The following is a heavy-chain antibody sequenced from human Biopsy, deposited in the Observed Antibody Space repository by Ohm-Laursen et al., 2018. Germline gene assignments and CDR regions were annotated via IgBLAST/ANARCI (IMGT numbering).Heavy chain of an antibody. CDR2: ISVDGRNK. Sequence: RSLRLSCSASGFSFSSYGMHWVRQAPGKGLEWVSVISVDGRNKYYIDSVRGRFTISRDNSKNTLYLQMNNLRAEDTTVFYCAKDLRNNNEGVENWGQGTLVTVSS. CDR3: AKDLRNNNEGVEN. J-gene: IGHJ4*02. CDR1: GFSFSSYG. D-gene: IGHD1-1*01. V-gene: IGHV3-30*18.